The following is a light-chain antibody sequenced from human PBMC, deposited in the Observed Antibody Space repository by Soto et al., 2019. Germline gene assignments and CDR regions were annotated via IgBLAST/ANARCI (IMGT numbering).Light chain of an antibody. CDR1: QSVNSY. CDR2: DAS. V-gene: IGKV3-11*01. J-gene: IGKJ4*01. CDR3: QQRINWPIT. Sequence: EIVLTQSPATLSLSPGERATLSCRASQSVNSYLAWYQQKPGQAPRLLIYDASNRATGIPARFSGSGSGTDFSLTISSLEPEDFALYYCQQRINWPITFSGGTKVEIK.